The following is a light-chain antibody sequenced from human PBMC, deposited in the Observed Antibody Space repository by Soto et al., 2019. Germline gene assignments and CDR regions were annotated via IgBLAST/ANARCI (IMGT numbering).Light chain of an antibody. CDR1: QDISNY. Sequence: DIQMTQSPSSLSASVGDRVTITCQASQDISNYLNWYQQKPGKAPKLLIYDASNLETGVPSRFSGSGSGTDVTFTISSLQAEDIAPYYCQQYDNLPALTFGGGTKVEIK. CDR2: DAS. V-gene: IGKV1-33*01. J-gene: IGKJ4*01. CDR3: QQYDNLPALT.